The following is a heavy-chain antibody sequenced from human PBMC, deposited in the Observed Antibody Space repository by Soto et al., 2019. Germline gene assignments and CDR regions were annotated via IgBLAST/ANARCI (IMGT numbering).Heavy chain of an antibody. CDR2: VNAGNDNT. CDR1: GYTFTNNV. Sequence: QVHLVQSGAEVKKPGASVKVYCKTSGYTFTNNVIHWVRQAPGQRLEWMGWVNAGNDNTKWSREFQGRLTLTKDTSATTAYMELSSLTSEDTAIYCCAREVLYGYSRFDYWGQGPLVTVSS. D-gene: IGHD5-18*01. J-gene: IGHJ4*02. CDR3: AREVLYGYSRFDY. V-gene: IGHV1-3*01.